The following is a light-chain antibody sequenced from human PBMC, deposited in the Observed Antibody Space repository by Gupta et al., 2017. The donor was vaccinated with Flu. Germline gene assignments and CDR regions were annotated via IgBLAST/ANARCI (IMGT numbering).Light chain of an antibody. V-gene: IGKV2-28*01. CDR1: QSILHSNGYNY. Sequence: MVMTQSRLSLPVTPGEPAWISCRSSQSILHSNGYNYLDWYLQKPGQSPQLLISSGSTRASPAPVRFSGSGTGFALTLKILRAEADAVGVYHCTRALPTLLTFGGGTKVEIK. CDR2: SGS. CDR3: TRALPTLLT. J-gene: IGKJ4*01.